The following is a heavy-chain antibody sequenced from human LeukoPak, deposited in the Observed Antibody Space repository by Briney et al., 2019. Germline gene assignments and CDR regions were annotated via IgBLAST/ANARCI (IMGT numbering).Heavy chain of an antibody. CDR3: AKDIYFDWSYFDY. CDR2: ISWNSGSI. D-gene: IGHD3-9*01. J-gene: IGHJ4*02. CDR1: GFTFDDYA. V-gene: IGHV3-9*01. Sequence: GRSLRLSCAASGFTFDDYAMHWVRQAPGKGLEWVSGISWNSGSIGYADSVKGRFTISRDNAKNPLYLQMNSLRAEDTALYYCAKDIYFDWSYFDYWGQGTLVTVSS.